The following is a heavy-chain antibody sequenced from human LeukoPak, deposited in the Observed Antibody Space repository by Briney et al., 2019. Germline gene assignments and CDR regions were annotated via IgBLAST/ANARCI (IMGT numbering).Heavy chain of an antibody. V-gene: IGHV4-39*07. J-gene: IGHJ4*02. D-gene: IGHD2-8*02. CDR2: IFYSGST. CDR1: SGSISTSNCY. Sequence: SETLCLTCTVSSGSISTSNCYWGWVRQPPGKALEWIGNIFYSGSTNYNPSLKSRVTISVDTSKNQFSLKLSSVTAADTAVYYCARGRPYRWRCLDYWGQGTLVTVSS. CDR3: ARGRPYRWRCLDY.